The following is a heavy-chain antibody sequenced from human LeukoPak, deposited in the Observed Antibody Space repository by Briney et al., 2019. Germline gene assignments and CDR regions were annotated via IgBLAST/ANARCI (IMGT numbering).Heavy chain of an antibody. CDR2: IKEDESIK. J-gene: IGHJ4*02. CDR1: GVTFSINS. V-gene: IGHV3-7*01. CDR3: ARDPEGGDCDY. Sequence: GGGLRLSCVASGVTFSINSMSSVCAAPGGGLGWVSNIKEDESIKSYVDSVKGRFTISRDNDKNSLYLQMNSLRVEDTAVYYCARDPEGGDCDYWGQGTMVTVSS. D-gene: IGHD3-16*01.